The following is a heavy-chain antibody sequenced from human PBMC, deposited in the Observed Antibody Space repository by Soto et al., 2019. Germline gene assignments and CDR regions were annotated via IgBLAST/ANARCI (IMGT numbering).Heavy chain of an antibody. CDR3: AKDPYSSGWYSVTLFDY. CDR1: GFTFSSYA. J-gene: IGHJ4*02. V-gene: IGHV3-23*01. CDR2: ISGSGGST. Sequence: GGSLRLSCAASGFTFSSYAMSWVRQAPGKGLEWVSAISGSGGSTYYADSVKGLFTISRDNSKNTLYLQMNSLRAEDTAVYYCAKDPYSSGWYSVTLFDYWGQGTLVTVSS. D-gene: IGHD6-19*01.